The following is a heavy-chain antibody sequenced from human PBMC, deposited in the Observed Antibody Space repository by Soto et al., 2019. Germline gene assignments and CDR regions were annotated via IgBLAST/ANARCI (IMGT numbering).Heavy chain of an antibody. CDR3: ASVLSAPGIAAAGTWFDP. Sequence: QVQLQESGSGLVKPSQTLSLTCTVSGGSISSGDYYWSWIRQPPGKGLEWIGYIYYSGSTYYNPSLKSRVTISVHTSKNQFSLKLSSVTAADTAVYYCASVLSAPGIAAAGTWFDPWGQGTLVTVSS. V-gene: IGHV4-30-4*01. CDR1: GGSISSGDYY. J-gene: IGHJ5*02. CDR2: IYYSGST. D-gene: IGHD6-13*01.